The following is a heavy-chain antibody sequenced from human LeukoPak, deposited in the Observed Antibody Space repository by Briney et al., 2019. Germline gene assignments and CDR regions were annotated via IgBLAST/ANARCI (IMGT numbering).Heavy chain of an antibody. CDR1: GGSISSYY. J-gene: IGHJ3*02. CDR3: ARGAAAGTGAFDI. V-gene: IGHV4-59*12. D-gene: IGHD6-13*01. CDR2: IYYSGST. Sequence: SETLSLTCTVSGGSISSYYWSWIRQPPGKGLEWIGYIYYSGSTNYNPSLKSRVTISVDTSKNQFSLKLSSVTAADTAVYYCARGAAAGTGAFDIWGQGTMVTVSS.